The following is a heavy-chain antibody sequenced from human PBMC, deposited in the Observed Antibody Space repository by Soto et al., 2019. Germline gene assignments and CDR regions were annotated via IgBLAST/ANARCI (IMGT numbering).Heavy chain of an antibody. J-gene: IGHJ5*02. CDR3: VRDSTAT. CDR1: GFTFSTYT. Sequence: EVQLVESGGGLVKPGGSLRLSCAASGFTFSTYTMNWVRQAPGKELEWVSSITSSSSYIYYADSVKGRFTISRDNAKKSLYLEMNSLRAEDTAVYYCVRDSTATWGQGTLVTVSS. D-gene: IGHD2-2*01. CDR2: ITSSSSYI. V-gene: IGHV3-21*01.